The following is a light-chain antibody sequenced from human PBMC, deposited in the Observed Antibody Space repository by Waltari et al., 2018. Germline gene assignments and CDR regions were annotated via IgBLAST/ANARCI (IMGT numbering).Light chain of an antibody. V-gene: IGKV1-39*01. J-gene: IGKJ1*01. CDR1: QNIRTH. Sequence: DIQMTQSPSSLSASVGDTVPVTCRASQNIRTHLNCYHQKPTTAPQLLIYASSTLPRGVPSRFSGSGSETDFTLTVTNLQPDDFAIYFCQQSFSSPWTFGQGTRV. CDR2: ASS. CDR3: QQSFSSPWT.